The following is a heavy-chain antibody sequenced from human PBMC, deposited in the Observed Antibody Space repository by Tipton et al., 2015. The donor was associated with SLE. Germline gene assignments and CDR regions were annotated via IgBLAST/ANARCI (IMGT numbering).Heavy chain of an antibody. V-gene: IGHV4-59*08. CDR1: GGSISSYY. J-gene: IGHJ4*02. CDR2: IYCSGST. D-gene: IGHD3-3*01. CDR3: ARHVTIFNYFDY. Sequence: TLSLTCTVSGGSISSYYWSWIRQPPGKGLEWIGYIYCSGSTNYNPSLKSRVTISVDTSKNQFSLKLSSVTAADTAVYYCARHVTIFNYFDYWGQGTLVTVSS.